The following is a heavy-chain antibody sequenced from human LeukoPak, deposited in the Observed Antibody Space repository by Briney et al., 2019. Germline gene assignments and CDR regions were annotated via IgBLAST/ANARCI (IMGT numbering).Heavy chain of an antibody. J-gene: IGHJ5*02. CDR2: INPNSGGT. V-gene: IGHV1-2*02. CDR3: ARGGITIHKNWFDP. Sequence: ASVKVSCKASGYTFTGYYMHWVRQAPGQGLEWMGWINPNSGGTNYAQKFQGRVTMTRDTSISTAYMELSRLSSDDTAVYYCARGGITIHKNWFDPWGQGTLVTVSS. D-gene: IGHD3-3*01. CDR1: GYTFTGYY.